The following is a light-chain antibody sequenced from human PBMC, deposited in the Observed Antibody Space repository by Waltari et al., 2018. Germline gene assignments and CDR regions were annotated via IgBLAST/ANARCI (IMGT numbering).Light chain of an antibody. Sequence: QSVLTQPPSASGTPWQRVTIHCSASRSTIGSNYVHWYQQHPGTAPKLLIYRSNQRPSGVPDRFSGSKSGTSASLAISGLRSEDEADYYCAAWDDSLSGRVFGGGTKVTVL. CDR2: RSN. V-gene: IGLV1-47*01. CDR3: AAWDDSLSGRV. J-gene: IGLJ3*02. CDR1: RSTIGSNY.